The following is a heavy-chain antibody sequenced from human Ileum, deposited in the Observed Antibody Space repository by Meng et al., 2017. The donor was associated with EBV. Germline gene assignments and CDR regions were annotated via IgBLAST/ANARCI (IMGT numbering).Heavy chain of an antibody. V-gene: IGHV4-34*01. CDR3: ARYGRCNGNSFYCFDP. CDR2: IDQSGYT. Sequence: QVALQQWGQGLLKPSETLSLTCAVYGGSFNDYYWTWLRQPPGKGLEWIGEIDQSGYTKFNPSLSSRATISRDTSNNQFSLRLNSVTAADTALYYCARYGRCNGNSFYCFDPWGQGTLVTVSS. CDR1: GGSFNDYY. J-gene: IGHJ5*02. D-gene: IGHD4-23*01.